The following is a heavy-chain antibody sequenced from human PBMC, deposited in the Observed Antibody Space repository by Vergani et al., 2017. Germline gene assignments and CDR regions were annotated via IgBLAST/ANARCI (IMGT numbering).Heavy chain of an antibody. CDR1: GFTFSSYA. CDR2: ISGSGGST. V-gene: IGHV3-23*04. Sequence: EVQLVESGGGLVQPGRSLRLSCAASGFTFSSYAMSWVRQAPGKGLEWVSAISGSGGSTYYADSVKGRFTISRDNSKNTLYLQMNSLRAEDTALYYCAKDKGITMIVGPLDYWGQGTLVTVSS. J-gene: IGHJ4*02. D-gene: IGHD3-22*01. CDR3: AKDKGITMIVGPLDY.